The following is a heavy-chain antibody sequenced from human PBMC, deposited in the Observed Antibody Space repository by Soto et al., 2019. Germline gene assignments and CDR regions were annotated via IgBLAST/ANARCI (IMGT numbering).Heavy chain of an antibody. V-gene: IGHV3-30*18. CDR1: GFTFNTYG. J-gene: IGHJ5*02. D-gene: IGHD1-26*01. Sequence: QVQLVASGGGVGQPGRSLRLSCAASGFTFNTYGMHWVRQAPGKGLEWVAIISHDGSNKYYADSVKGRFTISRDNAKNSLPLPMGSLRTEHTAIYYCVKEMPPHWDCDHWGQGTLVTVSS. CDR3: VKEMPPHWDCDH. CDR2: ISHDGSNK.